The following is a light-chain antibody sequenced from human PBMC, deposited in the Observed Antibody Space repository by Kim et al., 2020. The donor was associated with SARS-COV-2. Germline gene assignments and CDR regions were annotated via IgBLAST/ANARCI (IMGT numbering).Light chain of an antibody. CDR1: SSNIGAGCE. Sequence: TSSRTGGSSNIGAGCEVHWYQQLPGTAPKLLSYAYGNRPAGVPDRFSGSKSGTSASLAITGLQAEDEADDYCQSYDNSLSAYVFGTGTKVTVL. J-gene: IGLJ1*01. CDR2: AYG. V-gene: IGLV1-40*01. CDR3: QSYDNSLSAYV.